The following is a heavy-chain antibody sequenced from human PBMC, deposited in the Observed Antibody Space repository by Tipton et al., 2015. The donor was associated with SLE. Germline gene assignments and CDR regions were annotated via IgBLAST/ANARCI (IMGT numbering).Heavy chain of an antibody. V-gene: IGHV4-34*01. CDR2: INHSGST. CDR3: AGVSRDAFEI. Sequence: TLSLTCVVYGGSFRGYYWSWIRQTPGKGLEWIGEINHSGSTNYNPSLKSRVTISVDTSKNQFSLKLSSVTAADTAVYYCAGVSRDAFEIWGQGTMVTVSS. CDR1: GGSFRGYY. J-gene: IGHJ3*02. D-gene: IGHD5/OR15-5a*01.